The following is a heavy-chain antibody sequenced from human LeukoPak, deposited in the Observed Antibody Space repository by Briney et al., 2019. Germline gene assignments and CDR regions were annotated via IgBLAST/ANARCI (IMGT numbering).Heavy chain of an antibody. D-gene: IGHD3-22*01. J-gene: IGHJ4*02. CDR2: IYTNGST. CDR3: ARESRTYDGSGYAYDY. V-gene: IGHV4-4*07. CDR1: GGSISNYY. Sequence: SETLSLTCSVSGGSISNYYWGWIRQPAGKGLEWIARIYTNGSTDYNPSLKSRVTVSVDTSTCQFSLRLSSVTAADTAMYYCARESRTYDGSGYAYDYWGQGTLVTVSS.